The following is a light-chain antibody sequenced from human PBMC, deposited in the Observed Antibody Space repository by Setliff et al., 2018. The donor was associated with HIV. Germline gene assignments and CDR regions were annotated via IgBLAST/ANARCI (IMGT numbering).Light chain of an antibody. J-gene: IGLJ2*01. Sequence: QSALAQPASVSGSPGQSITISCAGSRSDIGNYESASWYQQHPGEVPKLIIYNASKRPAGVSDRFSGSKSGNTASLTISGLQREDEADYYCCSFAGSDSWIFAGGTKVTV. CDR1: RSDIGNYES. CDR3: CSFAGSDSWI. V-gene: IGLV2-23*01. CDR2: NAS.